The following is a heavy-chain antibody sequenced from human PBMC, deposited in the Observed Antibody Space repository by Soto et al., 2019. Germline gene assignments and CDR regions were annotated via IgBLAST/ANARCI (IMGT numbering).Heavy chain of an antibody. CDR3: ARDRGPPHRGHYYGMDV. Sequence: PSETLSLTCTVSGGSISSYYWSWIRQPPGKGLEWIGYIYYSGSTNYNPSLKSRVTISVDTSKNQFSLKLSSVTAADTAVYYCARDRGPPHRGHYYGMDVWGQGTTVTVSS. D-gene: IGHD3-10*01. V-gene: IGHV4-59*01. CDR2: IYYSGST. J-gene: IGHJ6*02. CDR1: GGSISSYY.